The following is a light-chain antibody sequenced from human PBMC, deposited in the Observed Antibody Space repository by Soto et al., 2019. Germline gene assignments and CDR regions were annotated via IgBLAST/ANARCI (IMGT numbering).Light chain of an antibody. CDR3: QQSFTNPKT. J-gene: IGKJ1*01. CDR1: QGISNF. V-gene: IGKV1-39*01. CDR2: AAS. Sequence: DLQMTQSPSSLSASVGDRVTITCRASQGISNFLNWYQQKPGEAPKVLIYAASSLQTGVPSRFSGSRSGTVFTLTINSLQPEDFATYFCQQSFTNPKTFGQGTEVDIK.